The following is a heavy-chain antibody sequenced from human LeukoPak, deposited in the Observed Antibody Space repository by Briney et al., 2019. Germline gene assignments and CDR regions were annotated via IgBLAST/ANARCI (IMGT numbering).Heavy chain of an antibody. CDR3: AKSLYLGSRQGFDY. D-gene: IGHD1-26*01. CDR2: ISYSGST. V-gene: IGHV3-23*01. Sequence: PGRSLRLSCVVSGFTFATYAMSWVRQAPGKGLGWVSDISYSGSTYYADSVKARFTISRDNSKNTLYLQMSSLRDEDTAIYYCAKSLYLGSRQGFDYWGQGTPLTVSS. J-gene: IGHJ4*02. CDR1: GFTFATYA.